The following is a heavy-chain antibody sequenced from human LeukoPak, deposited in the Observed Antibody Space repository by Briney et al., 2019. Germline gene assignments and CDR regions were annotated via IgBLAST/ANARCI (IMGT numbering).Heavy chain of an antibody. CDR1: GFTFSSYG. CDR3: ARGVHSSGWYQWYFDL. D-gene: IGHD6-13*01. V-gene: IGHV3-33*01. J-gene: IGHJ2*01. Sequence: GGSLRLSCAASGFTFSSYGMHWVRQAPGQGLEWVAVIWYDGGHKYYVESVRGRFTISRDNSKNTVYLQVDSLRVEDTAVYFCARGVHSSGWYQWYFDLWGRGTLVTVSS. CDR2: IWYDGGHK.